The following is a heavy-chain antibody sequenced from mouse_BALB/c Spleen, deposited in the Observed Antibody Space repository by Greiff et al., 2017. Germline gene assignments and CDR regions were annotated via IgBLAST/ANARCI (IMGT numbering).Heavy chain of an antibody. D-gene: IGHD2-4*01. CDR1: GFTFSDYG. Sequence: DVQLVESGGGLVQPGGSRKLSCAASGFTFSDYGMAWVRQAPGKGPEWVAFISNLAYSIYYADTVTGRFTISRENAKNTLYLEMSSLRSEDTAMYYCARGDYDVEAWFAYWGQGTLVTVSA. CDR2: ISNLAYSI. V-gene: IGHV5-15*02. J-gene: IGHJ3*01. CDR3: ARGDYDVEAWFAY.